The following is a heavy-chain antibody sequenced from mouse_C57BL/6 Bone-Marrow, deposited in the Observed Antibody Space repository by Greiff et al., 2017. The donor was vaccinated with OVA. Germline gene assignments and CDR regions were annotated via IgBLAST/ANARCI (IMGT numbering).Heavy chain of an antibody. J-gene: IGHJ3*01. Sequence: EVKLQESGPELVKPGASVKIPCKASGYTFTDHNMDWVKQSHGKSLEWIGDINPNNGGTIYNQKFKGKATLTVDKSSSTAYMELRSLTSEDTAVYYCASYSNYVGAWFAYWGQGTLVTVSA. CDR1: GYTFTDHN. D-gene: IGHD2-5*01. CDR2: INPNNGGT. V-gene: IGHV1-18*01. CDR3: ASYSNYVGAWFAY.